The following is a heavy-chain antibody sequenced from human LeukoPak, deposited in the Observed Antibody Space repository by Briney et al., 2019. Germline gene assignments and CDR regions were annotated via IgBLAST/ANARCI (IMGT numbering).Heavy chain of an antibody. D-gene: IGHD3-16*01. V-gene: IGHV4-30-4*01. Sequence: SETPSLTCTVSGGSISSGDYSWSWIRQPPGKGLEWIGYIYYSGSTYYNPSLKSRVTISVDTSKNQFSLKLSSVTAADTAVYYCASRYVPNYYYGMDVWGQGTTVTVSS. CDR1: GGSISSGDYS. CDR3: ASRYVPNYYYGMDV. J-gene: IGHJ6*02. CDR2: IYYSGST.